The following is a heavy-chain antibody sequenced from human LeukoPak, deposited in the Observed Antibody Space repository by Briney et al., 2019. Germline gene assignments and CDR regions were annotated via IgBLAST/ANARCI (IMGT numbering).Heavy chain of an antibody. Sequence: AGGSLRLSCAASGFTFSSYSMNWVRQAPGKGLEWVSSISSSSSYIYYADSVKGRFTISRDNAKNSLYLQMNSLRAEDTAVYYCARDLYYYDSSSYYLFDYWGQGTLVTVSS. CDR1: GFTFSSYS. CDR2: ISSSSSYI. CDR3: ARDLYYYDSSSYYLFDY. D-gene: IGHD3-22*01. V-gene: IGHV3-21*04. J-gene: IGHJ4*02.